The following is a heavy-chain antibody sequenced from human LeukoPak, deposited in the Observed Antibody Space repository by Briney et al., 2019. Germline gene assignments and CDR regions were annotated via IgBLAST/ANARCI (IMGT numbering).Heavy chain of an antibody. D-gene: IGHD3-9*01. Sequence: SETLSLTCAVYGGSFSGYYWSWIRQPPGKGLEWIGEINHSGSTNYNPSLKSRVTISVDTSKNQFSLKLSSVTAADTAVYYCARWVRYFDWLPYDAFDIWGQGTMVTVS. CDR3: ARWVRYFDWLPYDAFDI. V-gene: IGHV4-34*01. CDR2: INHSGST. CDR1: GGSFSGYY. J-gene: IGHJ3*02.